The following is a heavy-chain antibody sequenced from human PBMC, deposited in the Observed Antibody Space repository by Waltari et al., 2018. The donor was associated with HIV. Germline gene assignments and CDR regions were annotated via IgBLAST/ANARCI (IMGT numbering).Heavy chain of an antibody. D-gene: IGHD4-17*01. Sequence: QVQLQQWGAGLLKPSETLSLTCAVYGGSFSGYYWSWIRQPPGKGLEWIGEINHSGSTTTNPSRTSRVTISVDTSKNQFSVELGSVTAADTAVYYCARGGGLRWTPHWYCDLWGRGTLVTVSS. V-gene: IGHV4-34*01. CDR1: GGSFSGYY. CDR2: INHSGST. J-gene: IGHJ2*01. CDR3: ARGGGLRWTPHWYCDL.